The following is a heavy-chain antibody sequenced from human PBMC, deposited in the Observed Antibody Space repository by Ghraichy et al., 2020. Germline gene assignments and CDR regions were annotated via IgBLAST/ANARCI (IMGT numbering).Heavy chain of an antibody. Sequence: ASVKVSCKASGNTFTDSYMHWVRQAPGQGLEWMGWISPNSGGTNYAQKFQGRVTMTRDTSISTAYMELSRLRSDDTAVYYCASDPRYYSDSSGFRWFDPWGQGTLVIVSS. J-gene: IGHJ5*02. D-gene: IGHD3-22*01. V-gene: IGHV1-2*02. CDR2: ISPNSGGT. CDR3: ASDPRYYSDSSGFRWFDP. CDR1: GNTFTDSY.